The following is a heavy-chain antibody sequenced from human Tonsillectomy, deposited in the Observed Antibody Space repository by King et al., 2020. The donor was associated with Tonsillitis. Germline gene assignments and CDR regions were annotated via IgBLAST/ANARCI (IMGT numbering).Heavy chain of an antibody. CDR3: ARDDQYGANGLTYHYYGMDG. V-gene: IGHV1-46*01. D-gene: IGHD4-17*01. J-gene: IGHJ6*02. CDR1: GYTFTHYY. CDR2: INPNGGST. Sequence: QVQLVESGAEVKKPGASVKVSCKASGYTFTHYYVHWVRQAPGQGLEWMGIINPNGGSTSYPEKFQGRVTMTRDTSTSTVYMELSKLTSDDTAMYYCARDDQYGANGLTYHYYGMDGWGQETTVTVSS.